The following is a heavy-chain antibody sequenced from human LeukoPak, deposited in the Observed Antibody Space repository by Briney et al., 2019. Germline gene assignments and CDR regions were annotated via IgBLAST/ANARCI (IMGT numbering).Heavy chain of an antibody. CDR2: IYPRDGST. CDR1: GYTFTSNY. Sequence: GASVKVSCKASGYTFTSNYIHWVRQAPGQGLEWMGMIYPRDGSTSYAQKFQGRVTVTRDTSTSTVHMELSGLRSEDTAVYYCARGPTHRTYYDFWSGYYYGMDVWGQGTTVTVSS. J-gene: IGHJ6*02. CDR3: ARGPTHRTYYDFWSGYYYGMDV. D-gene: IGHD3-3*01. V-gene: IGHV1-46*01.